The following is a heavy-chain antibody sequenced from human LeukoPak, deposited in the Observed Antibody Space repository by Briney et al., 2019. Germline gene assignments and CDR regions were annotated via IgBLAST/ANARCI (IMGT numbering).Heavy chain of an antibody. D-gene: IGHD5-18*01. J-gene: IGHJ4*02. CDR1: GYTFTSYG. CDR2: ISGYNGNT. V-gene: IGHV1-18*04. CDR3: ARAPRGYSYGYLDF. Sequence: ASVKVSCKASGYTFTSYGISWVRQAPGQGLELMGWISGYNGNTNYAQKFQGRVNMTTDISTSTAYVELRSLRSDDTAVYYCARAPRGYSYGYLDFWGQGSLVTVSS.